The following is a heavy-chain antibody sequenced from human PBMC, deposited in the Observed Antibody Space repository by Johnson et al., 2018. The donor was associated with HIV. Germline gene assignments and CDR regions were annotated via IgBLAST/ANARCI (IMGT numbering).Heavy chain of an antibody. CDR1: GFTFSSYG. J-gene: IGHJ3*02. V-gene: IGHV3-30*02. Sequence: QVQLVESGGGVVQPGGSLRLSCAASGFTFSSYGMHWVRQAPGKGLEWVAFIRYDGSNKYYADSVKGRFTISRDNSKNTLYLQMNSLRAEDTALYYCAKDTYTAMGGYAFDIWGQGTMVTVSS. D-gene: IGHD5-18*01. CDR3: AKDTYTAMGGYAFDI. CDR2: IRYDGSNK.